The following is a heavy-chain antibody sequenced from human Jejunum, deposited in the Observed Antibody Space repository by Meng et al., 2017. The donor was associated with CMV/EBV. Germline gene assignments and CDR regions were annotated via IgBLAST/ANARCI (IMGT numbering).Heavy chain of an antibody. J-gene: IGHJ4*02. CDR2: IRSDGTDE. D-gene: IGHD3/OR15-3a*01. CDR1: GFAFSTCW. CDR3: AKDPHDFWTTYYLGS. Sequence: GFAFSTCWMSWVRQAPGKGLEWVASIRSDGTDEYYADSVKGRFTLSRDNSKTTLSLQMHSLRAEDTAVYYCAKDPHDFWTTYYLGSWGQGTLVTVSS. V-gene: IGHV3-30*02.